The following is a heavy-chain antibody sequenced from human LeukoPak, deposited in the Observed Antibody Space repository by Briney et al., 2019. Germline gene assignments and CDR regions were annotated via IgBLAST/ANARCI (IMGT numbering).Heavy chain of an antibody. CDR1: GFTFSSYA. CDR3: AKGKSPSIAAAGTYLFDY. CDR2: ISGSAGST. V-gene: IGHV3-23*01. D-gene: IGHD6-13*01. Sequence: GGSLRLSCAASGFTFSSYAMSWVRQGPGQGLEWVSTISGSAGSTYYADSVKGRFTISRDNSKNTLYLQMTSLRAEDTAVYYCAKGKSPSIAAAGTYLFDYWGQGTLVTVSS. J-gene: IGHJ4*02.